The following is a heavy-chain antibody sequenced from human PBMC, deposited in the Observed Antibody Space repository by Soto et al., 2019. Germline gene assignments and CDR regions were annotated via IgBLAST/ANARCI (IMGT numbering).Heavy chain of an antibody. J-gene: IGHJ4*02. CDR2: INHSGST. CDR1: GGSFSGYY. CDR3: ARGLRVSGYSSSWYDY. D-gene: IGHD6-13*01. Sequence: LSLTCAVYGGSFSGYYWSWIRQPPGKGLEWIGEINHSGSTNYNPSLKSRVTISVDTSKNQFSLKLSSVTAADTAVYYCARGLRVSGYSSSWYDYWGQGTLVTVSS. V-gene: IGHV4-34*01.